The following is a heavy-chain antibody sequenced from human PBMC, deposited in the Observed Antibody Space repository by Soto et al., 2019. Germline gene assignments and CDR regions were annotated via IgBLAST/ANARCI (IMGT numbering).Heavy chain of an antibody. CDR2: IKPDGSEK. Sequence: EVQLVESGGGLVQPGGSLRLSCAASGFTFSSYWMSWVRQAPGKGLEWVANIKPDGSEKWYVDSVKGRFTISRDNAKSSLYLQMDSLRDEDTAVYYCARGDYYDTTGHFSDAFDIWGQGTMVTVSS. CDR1: GFTFSSYW. D-gene: IGHD3-22*01. J-gene: IGHJ3*02. V-gene: IGHV3-7*04. CDR3: ARGDYYDTTGHFSDAFDI.